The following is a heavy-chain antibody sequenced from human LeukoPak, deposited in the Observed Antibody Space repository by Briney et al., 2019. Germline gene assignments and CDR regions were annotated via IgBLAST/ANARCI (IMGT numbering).Heavy chain of an antibody. J-gene: IGHJ5*02. CDR1: GGSISSDDYY. V-gene: IGHV4-30-4*01. Sequence: SETLSLTCTVSGGSISSDDYYWSWIRQPPGKGLEWMGYIYYSGSTYYNPSLKSRVTISVDTSKNQFSLKLSSVTAADTAVYYCARVRGYSYGLGLDPWGQGTLVTVSS. CDR2: IYYSGST. CDR3: ARVRGYSYGLGLDP. D-gene: IGHD5-18*01.